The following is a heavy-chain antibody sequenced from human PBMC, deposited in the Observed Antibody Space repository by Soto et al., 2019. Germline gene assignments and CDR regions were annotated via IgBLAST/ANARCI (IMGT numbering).Heavy chain of an antibody. Sequence: PGGSLRLSCAASGFTFSSYAMNWVRQAPGKGLEWVAVVSDSGRRTDCAESVKGRFTISRDSSKNTVYLEMNILRAEDTAVYYCAKDRVAGAIADRFDSWGQGTLVTVSS. D-gene: IGHD1-26*01. CDR1: GFTFSSYA. CDR3: AKDRVAGAIADRFDS. V-gene: IGHV3-23*01. CDR2: VSDSGRRT. J-gene: IGHJ5*01.